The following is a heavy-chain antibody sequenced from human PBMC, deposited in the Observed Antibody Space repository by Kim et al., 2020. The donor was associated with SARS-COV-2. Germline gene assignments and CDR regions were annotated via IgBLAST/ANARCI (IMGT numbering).Heavy chain of an antibody. CDR3: AKDVPRSTYGMDV. Sequence: GGSLRLSCAASGFTFSSYGMHWVRQAPGKGLEWVAVIWYDGSNKYHADSVKGRFTISRDNSKNTLYLQMNSLRAEDTAVYYCAKDVPRSTYGMDVWGQGTTVTVSS. CDR2: IWYDGSNK. J-gene: IGHJ6*02. V-gene: IGHV3-33*06. CDR1: GFTFSSYG.